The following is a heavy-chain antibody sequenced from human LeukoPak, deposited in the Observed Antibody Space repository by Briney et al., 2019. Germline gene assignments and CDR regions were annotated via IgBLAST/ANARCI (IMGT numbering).Heavy chain of an antibody. Sequence: GGSLRLSCVASGFTVNRKYMTWVRQAPGKGLEWVSVIYSGGSTNYADSVRGRFTISRDSSRNTLYLQMNSLRAEDTAVYYCATRPSGDYPYFDYWGQGTLVTVSS. V-gene: IGHV3-66*01. J-gene: IGHJ4*02. CDR3: ATRPSGDYPYFDY. CDR2: IYSGGST. CDR1: GFTVNRKY. D-gene: IGHD4-17*01.